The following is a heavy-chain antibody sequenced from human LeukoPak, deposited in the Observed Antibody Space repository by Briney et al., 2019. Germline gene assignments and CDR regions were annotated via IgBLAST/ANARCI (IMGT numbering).Heavy chain of an antibody. Sequence: RPSETLSLTCTVSGGSISSSSYFWGWIRQPPGKGLESIGSIYYSGSTYYNPSLKSRVTISVDTSKNQFSLKLSSVTTADTAVYYCARGGIAAAGMGAFDIWGQGTMVTVSS. CDR3: ARGGIAAAGMGAFDI. V-gene: IGHV4-39*07. D-gene: IGHD6-13*01. CDR2: IYYSGST. J-gene: IGHJ3*02. CDR1: GGSISSSSYF.